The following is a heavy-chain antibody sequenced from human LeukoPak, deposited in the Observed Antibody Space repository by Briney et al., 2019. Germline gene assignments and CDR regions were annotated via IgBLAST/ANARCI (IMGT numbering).Heavy chain of an antibody. V-gene: IGHV3-66*01. CDR2: IYTGGST. CDR1: GFTVSSNY. CDR3: ARNLYYYDSSGYYYY. J-gene: IGHJ4*02. Sequence: GGSLRLSCAASGFTVSSNYMSWVRQAPRKGLEWVSAIYTGGSTYYAGSVKGRFTISRDNSKNTLYLQMNSLRAEDTAVYYCARNLYYYDSSGYYYYWGQGTLVTVSS. D-gene: IGHD3-22*01.